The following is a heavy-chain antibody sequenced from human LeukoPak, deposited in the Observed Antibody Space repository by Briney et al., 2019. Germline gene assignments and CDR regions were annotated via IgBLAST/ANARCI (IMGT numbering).Heavy chain of an antibody. CDR3: ARFETCQCDDVFDI. Sequence: ETLSLTCTVSGGSISSSSYYWGWLRQPPGKGLEWATSISSSSSYIYYADSVKGRFTISRDNAKNSLYLQMNILRAEDTAVYFCARFETCQCDDVFDIWGQGTMVTVSS. J-gene: IGHJ3*02. CDR1: GGSISSSSYY. D-gene: IGHD3-9*01. CDR2: ISSSSSYI. V-gene: IGHV3-21*01.